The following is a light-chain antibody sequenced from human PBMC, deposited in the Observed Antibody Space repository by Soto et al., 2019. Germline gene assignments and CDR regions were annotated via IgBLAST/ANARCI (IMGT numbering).Light chain of an antibody. CDR2: EVS. Sequence: QSALTQSASVSGSPGQSITISCTGTSSDVGPYNLVSWYQQHPGKAPKLIIYEVSERPSGVSNRFSGSKSGNTASLTISGLQADDEADYYCCAYAGRNTFVFGLGTKLTVL. CDR1: SSDVGPYNL. CDR3: CAYAGRNTFV. J-gene: IGLJ1*01. V-gene: IGLV2-23*02.